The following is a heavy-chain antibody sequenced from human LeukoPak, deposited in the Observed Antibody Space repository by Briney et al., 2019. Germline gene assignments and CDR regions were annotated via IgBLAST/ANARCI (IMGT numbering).Heavy chain of an antibody. CDR2: INGDGSFT. J-gene: IGHJ4*02. CDR3: DRSWGLPRDY. V-gene: IGHV3-74*01. CDR1: GFTFRGLW. Sequence: SGVSLRLSCAAWGFTFRGLWVKCVRQGPGKGLVWVSRINGDGSFTSYADSVKGRFTISRDSAKSTLYLQMNSLQTEDTDVYYYDRSWGLPRDYWGQGTLVTVSS. D-gene: IGHD7-27*01.